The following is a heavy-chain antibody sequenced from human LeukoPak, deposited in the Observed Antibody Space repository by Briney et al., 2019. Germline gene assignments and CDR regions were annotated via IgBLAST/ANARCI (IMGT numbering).Heavy chain of an antibody. CDR1: GGSFSGYY. Sequence: SETLSLTCAVYGGSFSGYYWSWIRQPPGKGLEWIGEINHSGSTNYNPSLKSRVTISVDTSKNQFSLKLSSVTAADTAVYYCARSPAISIDGNWFDPWGQGTLVTVSS. J-gene: IGHJ5*02. V-gene: IGHV4-34*01. D-gene: IGHD2-21*02. CDR2: INHSGST. CDR3: ARSPAISIDGNWFDP.